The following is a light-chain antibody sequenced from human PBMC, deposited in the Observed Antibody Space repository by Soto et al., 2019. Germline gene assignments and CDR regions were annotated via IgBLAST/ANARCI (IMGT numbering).Light chain of an antibody. CDR1: QDINHY. CDR2: DGS. CDR3: QQYDNFPVS. Sequence: DIQMTQSPSSISPSVEERVTITCQASQDINHYLSWYQQRPGKAPKSLIYDGSNLETGVPSRFSGSGAGTVFSLTIDNLQPEDVATYYCQQYDNFPVSFGGGTKLGMK. V-gene: IGKV1-33*01. J-gene: IGKJ4*01.